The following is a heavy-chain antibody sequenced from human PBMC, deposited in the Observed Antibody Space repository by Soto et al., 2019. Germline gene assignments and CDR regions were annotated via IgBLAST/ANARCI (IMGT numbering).Heavy chain of an antibody. CDR3: ARTRRRGGSDAFDI. CDR2: VYPGDSDT. Sequence: XESLKISWQCSGNTFSTYWSALVLQLPGKGLGWVGVVYPGDSDTRYSPSFQGQVTISADKSTSTVYLQWNTLKTSDTAIYYCARTRRRGGSDAFDIWGQGTLVTVSS. V-gene: IGHV5-51*01. CDR1: GNTFSTYW. J-gene: IGHJ3*02.